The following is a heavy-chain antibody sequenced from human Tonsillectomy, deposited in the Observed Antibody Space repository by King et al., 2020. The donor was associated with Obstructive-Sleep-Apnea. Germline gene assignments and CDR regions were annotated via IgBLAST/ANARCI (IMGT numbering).Heavy chain of an antibody. CDR2: ISSSSSYI. J-gene: IGHJ4*02. CDR1: GFTFSSYS. CDR3: ARDPSSYYDILTGYYIRYYFDY. D-gene: IGHD3-9*01. Sequence: VQLVESGGGLVKPGGSLRLSCAASGFTFSSYSMNWVHQAPGKGLEWVSSISSSSSYIYYADSVKGRFTISRDNAKNSLYLQMNSLRAEDTAVYYCARDPSSYYDILTGYYIRYYFDYWGQGTLVTVSS. V-gene: IGHV3-21*01.